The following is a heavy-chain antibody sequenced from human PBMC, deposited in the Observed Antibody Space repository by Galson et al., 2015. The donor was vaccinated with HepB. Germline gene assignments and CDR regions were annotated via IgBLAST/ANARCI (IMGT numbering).Heavy chain of an antibody. CDR3: ARDQPYSSGWLDY. CDR1: GFTFSSYW. J-gene: IGHJ4*02. V-gene: IGHV3-74*01. CDR2: ITSDGSRT. Sequence: SLRLSCAASGFTFSSYWMHWVRQAPGKGLVWVSRITSDGSRTSYAASVKGRFIISSDYAKTTLYLQMNSLRAEDTAVYYCARDQPYSSGWLDYWGQGTLVTGAS. D-gene: IGHD6-19*01.